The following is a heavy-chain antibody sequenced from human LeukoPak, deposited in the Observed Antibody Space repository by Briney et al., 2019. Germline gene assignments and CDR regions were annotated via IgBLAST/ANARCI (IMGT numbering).Heavy chain of an antibody. CDR2: ISNSGST. CDR3: AREVVGADYYYGMDV. D-gene: IGHD1-26*01. CDR1: GGYVNRGTFF. V-gene: IGHV4-61*01. J-gene: IGHJ6*02. Sequence: SETLSLTCAVSGGYVNRGTFFWTWIRKPPGKGLEWIGYISNSGSTNYHPSLKSRVTISSDTSKNQFSLKLSSVTAADTAVYYCAREVVGADYYYGMDVWGQGTTVTVSS.